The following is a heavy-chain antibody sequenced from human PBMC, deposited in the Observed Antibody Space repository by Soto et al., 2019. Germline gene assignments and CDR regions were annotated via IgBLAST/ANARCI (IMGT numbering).Heavy chain of an antibody. CDR1: GGTFSSYA. CDR2: IIPIFGTA. CDR3: ARDTSIAVAGPYYYGMDV. V-gene: IGHV1-69*01. D-gene: IGHD6-19*01. Sequence: QVQLVQSGAEVKKPGSSVKVSCTASGGTFSSYAISWVRQAPGHGLEWMGGIIPIFGTANYAQKFKGRVTITADESTSTAYMELSSLRSEDTAVYYCARDTSIAVAGPYYYGMDVWGQGTTVTVSS. J-gene: IGHJ6*02.